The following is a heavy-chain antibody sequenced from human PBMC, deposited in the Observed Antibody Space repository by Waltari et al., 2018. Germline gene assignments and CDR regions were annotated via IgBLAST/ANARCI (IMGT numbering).Heavy chain of an antibody. J-gene: IGHJ4*02. CDR3: ARVSESGRYFDWLLYYFDY. CDR2: MNPNSGNT. D-gene: IGHD3-9*01. V-gene: IGHV1-8*02. Sequence: QVQLVQSGAEVKKPGASVKVSCKASGYTFTSYDINWVRQATGQGLEWMGWMNPNSGNTGYAQKFQGRVTMTRNTSISTAYMELSSLRSEDTAVYYCARVSESGRYFDWLLYYFDYWGQGTLVTVSS. CDR1: GYTFTSYD.